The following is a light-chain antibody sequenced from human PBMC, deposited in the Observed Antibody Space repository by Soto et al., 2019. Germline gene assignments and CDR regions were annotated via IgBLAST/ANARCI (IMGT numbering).Light chain of an antibody. J-gene: IGLJ3*02. CDR3: QSHDSSLNSWV. V-gene: IGLV1-40*01. CDR1: SSNIGAGSD. CDR2: VNN. Sequence: HSVLTQPPSVSGAPGQSVTISCTGSSSNIGAGSDVHWYQHLPGTAPKLLIYVNNKRPSGVPDRFSGSKSGTSASLAITGLQADDEADYYCQSHDSSLNSWVFGGGTKVTVL.